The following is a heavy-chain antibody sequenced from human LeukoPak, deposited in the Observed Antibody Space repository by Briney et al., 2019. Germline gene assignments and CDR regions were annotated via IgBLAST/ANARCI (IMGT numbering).Heavy chain of an antibody. Sequence: ASVKVSCKASGYTFTSYGISWVRQAPGQGLEWMGWISAYSGNTNYAQKLQGRVTMTTDTSTSTAYMELRSLRSDDTAVYYCAREYRIFGVGNWFDPWGQGTLVTVSS. V-gene: IGHV1-18*01. D-gene: IGHD3-3*02. CDR1: GYTFTSYG. CDR3: AREYRIFGVGNWFDP. J-gene: IGHJ5*02. CDR2: ISAYSGNT.